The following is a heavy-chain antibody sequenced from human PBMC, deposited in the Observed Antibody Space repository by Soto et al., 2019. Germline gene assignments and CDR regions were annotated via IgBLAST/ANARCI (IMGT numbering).Heavy chain of an antibody. J-gene: IGHJ4*02. CDR1: GFTFSSYG. D-gene: IGHD6-19*01. Sequence: GGSLRLSCAASGFTFSSYGMHLVRQAPGKGLEWVAVISYDGSNKYYADSVKGRFTISRDNSKNTLYLKMNSLRAEDTAVYYCAKVAVAGTHYFDYWGQGTLVTVSS. CDR3: AKVAVAGTHYFDY. V-gene: IGHV3-30*18. CDR2: ISYDGSNK.